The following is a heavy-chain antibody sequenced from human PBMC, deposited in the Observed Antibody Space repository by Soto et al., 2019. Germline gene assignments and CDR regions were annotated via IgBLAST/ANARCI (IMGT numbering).Heavy chain of an antibody. D-gene: IGHD4-17*01. CDR2: IYYRWST. J-gene: IGHJ3*02. Sequence: SETLSLTCSVSGGSINNYYWNWIRQPPGKGPEWIGYIYYRWSTNYNPSLKSRLTISVDASKCQCALKLSSVTAEDTVVYYCARGRRYGGNFAFDIWGQGTMVTVSS. CDR1: GGSINNYY. V-gene: IGHV4-59*01. CDR3: ARGRRYGGNFAFDI.